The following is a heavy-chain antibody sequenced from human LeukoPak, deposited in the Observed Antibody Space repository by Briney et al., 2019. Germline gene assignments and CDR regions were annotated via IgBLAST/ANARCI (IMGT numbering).Heavy chain of an antibody. J-gene: IGHJ4*02. CDR2: ISYDGSNK. CDR1: GFTFSSYA. Sequence: PGRSLRLSCAASGFTFSSYAMHWVRQAPGKGLEWVAVISYDGSNKYYADSVKGRFTISRDNSKNTLYLQMNSPRAEDTAVYYCAREKHSSEFDYWGQGTLVTVSS. D-gene: IGHD6-25*01. CDR3: AREKHSSEFDY. V-gene: IGHV3-30-3*01.